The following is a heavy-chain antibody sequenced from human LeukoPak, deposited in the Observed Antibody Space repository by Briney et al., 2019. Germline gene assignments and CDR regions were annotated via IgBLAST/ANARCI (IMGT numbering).Heavy chain of an antibody. D-gene: IGHD5-12*01. CDR3: AGAESGCDFPY. Sequence: SETLSLTCTVSGGSISSYYWSWIRQPPGKGLEWIGYIYYSGSTNYNPSLKSRVTISVDTSKNQFSLKLSSVTAADTAVYYRAGAESGCDFPYWGQGTLVTVSS. V-gene: IGHV4-59*12. CDR1: GGSISSYY. CDR2: IYYSGST. J-gene: IGHJ4*02.